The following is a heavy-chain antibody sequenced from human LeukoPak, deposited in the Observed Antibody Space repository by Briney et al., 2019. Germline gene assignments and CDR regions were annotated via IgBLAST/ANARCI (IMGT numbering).Heavy chain of an antibody. Sequence: GGSLRLSCAASGFSFSSHSMNWVRQAPGKGLEWVSYISGSSTTIDYADSAKGRFIISRDNAKKSLYLQMNNLRAEDTAVYYCARDQDWAFDYWGQGTLVTVSS. J-gene: IGHJ4*02. V-gene: IGHV3-48*01. CDR2: ISGSSTTI. CDR1: GFSFSSHS. CDR3: ARDQDWAFDY. D-gene: IGHD3/OR15-3a*01.